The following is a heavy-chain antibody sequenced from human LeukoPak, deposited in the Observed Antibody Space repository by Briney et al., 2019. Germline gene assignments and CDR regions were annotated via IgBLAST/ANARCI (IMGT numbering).Heavy chain of an antibody. CDR2: MSGDGDYT. J-gene: IGHJ4*02. CDR3: AKEQWLV. V-gene: IGHV3-23*01. Sequence: GGSLRLSCAASRFTFSTYTMSWVRQAPGKGLEWVSAMSGDGDYTYYADSVKGRFTISRDNSKNTLYLQINTLRAEDTAVYHCAKEQWLVWGQGTLVTVSS. CDR1: RFTFSTYT. D-gene: IGHD6-19*01.